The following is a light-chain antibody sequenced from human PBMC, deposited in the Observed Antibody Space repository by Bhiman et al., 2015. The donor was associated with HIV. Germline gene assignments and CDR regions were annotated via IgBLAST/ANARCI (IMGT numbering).Light chain of an antibody. J-gene: IGLJ2*01. CDR2: KDS. V-gene: IGLV3-25*02. Sequence: SYELTQPPSVSVSPGQTARITCSGDAVPKHYAYWYQQKPGQAPALVIYKDSARPSGIPERFSGSISGNTATLTISGTQAMDEADYYCQAWDNSAVLFGGGTKLAVL. CDR1: AVPKHY. CDR3: QAWDNSAVL.